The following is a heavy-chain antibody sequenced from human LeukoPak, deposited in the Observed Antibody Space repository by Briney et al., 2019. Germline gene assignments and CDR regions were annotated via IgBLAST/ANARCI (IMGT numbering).Heavy chain of an antibody. J-gene: IGHJ4*02. V-gene: IGHV4-61*02. D-gene: IGHD3-22*01. Sequence: SETLSLTCTVSGGSISSGSYYWSWIRQPAGKGLEWIGRIYTSGSTNYNPSLKSRVTISVDTSKNQFSLKLSSVTAADTDVYYCARGRSGYYYSLFDYWGQGTLVTVSS. CDR3: ARGRSGYYYSLFDY. CDR1: GGSISSGSYY. CDR2: IYTSGST.